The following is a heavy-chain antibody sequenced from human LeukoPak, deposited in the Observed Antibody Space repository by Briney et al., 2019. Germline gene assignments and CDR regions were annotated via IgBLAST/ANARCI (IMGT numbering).Heavy chain of an antibody. Sequence: SETLSLTCTVSGGSISSYYWSWIRQPPGKGLEWIGYIYYSGSTNYSPSLKSRVTISVDTSKNQFSLKLSSVTAADTAVYYCARESVTVGRSSFSVYYYYYMDVWGKGTTVTVSS. CDR2: IYYSGST. CDR1: GGSISSYY. V-gene: IGHV4-59*01. CDR3: ARESVTVGRSSFSVYYYYYMDV. D-gene: IGHD6-6*01. J-gene: IGHJ6*03.